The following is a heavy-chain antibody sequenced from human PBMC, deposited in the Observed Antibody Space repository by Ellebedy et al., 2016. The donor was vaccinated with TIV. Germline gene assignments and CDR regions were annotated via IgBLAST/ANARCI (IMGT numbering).Heavy chain of an antibody. D-gene: IGHD3-16*01. CDR2: ISFGGSDK. Sequence: GESLKISCAASGFLFSQYGMHWVRQAPGKGLEWVAVISFGGSDKYYADSVKGRFTISRDNSKNTLYLQLNSLRAEDTSVYYCVKAGMMTGFTWGQGTMVTASS. CDR3: VKAGMMTGFT. CDR1: GFLFSQYG. V-gene: IGHV3-30*18. J-gene: IGHJ3*01.